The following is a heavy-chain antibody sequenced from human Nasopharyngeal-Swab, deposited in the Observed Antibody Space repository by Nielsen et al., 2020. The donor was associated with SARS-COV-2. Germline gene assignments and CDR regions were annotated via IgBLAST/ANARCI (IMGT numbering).Heavy chain of an antibody. V-gene: IGHV4-59*01. J-gene: IGHJ4*02. Sequence: SETLSLTCTVSGGSISTYYWSWIRQPPRKGLEWIGYNNSSGTTNYNPSLKSRVTISVDTSKNQFSLKLSSVTAADTAVYYCARDHSYYDSNGYYFDYWCLGTLVTVSS. CDR1: GGSISTYY. CDR3: ARDHSYYDSNGYYFDY. CDR2: NNSSGTT. D-gene: IGHD3-22*01.